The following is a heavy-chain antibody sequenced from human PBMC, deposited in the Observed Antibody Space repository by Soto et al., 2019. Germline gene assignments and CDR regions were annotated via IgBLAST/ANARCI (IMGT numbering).Heavy chain of an antibody. J-gene: IGHJ5*02. V-gene: IGHV3-23*01. CDR1: GFTFGSYA. Sequence: GGSLRLSCAGSGFTFGSYAMSWVRQAPGKGPEWVSSISGSGSATYYADSVKGRFTISRDNSKNTLYLQMDSLRDEDTAVYYCAKDRASSGTSVRFDPWGQGALVTVSS. CDR3: AKDRASSGTSVRFDP. D-gene: IGHD1-1*01. CDR2: ISGSGSAT.